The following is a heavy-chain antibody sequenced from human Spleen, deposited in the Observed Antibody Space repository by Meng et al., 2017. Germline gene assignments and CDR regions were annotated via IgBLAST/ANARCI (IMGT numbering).Heavy chain of an antibody. CDR2: INQDTAS. V-gene: IGHV4-4*02. CDR3: TRNEYYCLGY. D-gene: IGHD3-16*01. J-gene: IGHJ4*02. Sequence: RGSGRVMVTAYVPASPSCAGSGGFNSEEPGWTWARRVPGMGLICISEINQDTASRYNPALKSRVTISVDRAKNQFSLTLTSVTASYTAIYSCTRNEYYCLGYWCQGTLVTVSS. CDR1: GGFNSEEPG.